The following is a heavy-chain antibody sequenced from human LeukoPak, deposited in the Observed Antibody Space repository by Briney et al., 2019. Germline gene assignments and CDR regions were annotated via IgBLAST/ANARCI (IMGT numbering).Heavy chain of an antibody. CDR1: RGSISSGDYY. V-gene: IGHV4-30-4*01. CDR2: IYYSGST. J-gene: IGHJ4*02. D-gene: IGHD4-23*01. CDR3: ARGDDYGGNSA. Sequence: SETLSLTCTVSRGSISSGDYYWSWIRQPPGTGLEWIGYIYYSGSTYSNPSLKSRVTISVDTSKNQFSLKLSSVTAADTAVYYCARGDDYGGNSAWGQGTLVTVSS.